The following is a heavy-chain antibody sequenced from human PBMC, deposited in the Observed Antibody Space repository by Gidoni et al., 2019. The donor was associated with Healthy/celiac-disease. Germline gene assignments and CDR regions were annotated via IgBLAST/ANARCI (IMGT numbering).Heavy chain of an antibody. CDR1: GVTVSSNY. J-gene: IGHJ3*02. D-gene: IGHD2-21*02. CDR3: ARDCGPIVVVTATNCDDAFDI. CDR2: IYSGGST. V-gene: IGHV3-66*01. Sequence: EVQLVESGGGLVQPGGSLRLSCAASGVTVSSNYMRWVRQAPGKGLEWVSVIYSGGSTYYADSGKGRFTISRDNSKNTLYLQMNSLRAEDTAVYYCARDCGPIVVVTATNCDDAFDIWGQGTMVTVSS.